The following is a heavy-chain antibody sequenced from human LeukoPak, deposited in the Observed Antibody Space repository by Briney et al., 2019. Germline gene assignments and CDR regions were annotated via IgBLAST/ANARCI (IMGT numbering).Heavy chain of an antibody. CDR3: ARDSSGPAF. J-gene: IGHJ4*02. V-gene: IGHV3-53*01. CDR1: GFTVSNSY. Sequence: GGSLRLSCAASGFTVSNSYMSWVRQAPGKGLEWVSVICDGGGTFYSESVKGRFTISRDYSKNTLYLQMNSLRADDTAVYYCARDSSGPAFWGQGTLVTVSS. CDR2: ICDGGGT. D-gene: IGHD6-19*01.